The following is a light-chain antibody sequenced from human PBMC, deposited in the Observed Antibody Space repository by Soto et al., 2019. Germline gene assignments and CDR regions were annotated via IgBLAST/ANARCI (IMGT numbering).Light chain of an antibody. J-gene: IGKJ1*01. CDR2: DAS. CDR1: QSISSW. V-gene: IGKV1-5*01. CDR3: HQYNSYPWT. Sequence: DIQMTQSPSTLSASVGDRVTITCRASQSISSWLAWYQQKPGKAPKLLIYDASGLESGVPSRFSGSGSGTEFTLTISSLQPDDFATYYCHQYNSYPWTFGQGTKVEIK.